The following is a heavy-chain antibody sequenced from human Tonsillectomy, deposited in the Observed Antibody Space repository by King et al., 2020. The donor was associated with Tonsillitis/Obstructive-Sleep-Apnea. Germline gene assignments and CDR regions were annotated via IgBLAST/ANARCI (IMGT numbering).Heavy chain of an antibody. Sequence: VQLPQWGAGLLKPSETLSLTCAVYGGSFSGYYWSWLRQPPGKGLEWIGEINHSGSTNYNPSLKSRVTISVDTSKNQFSLKLSSVTAADTAVYYCARGTSYYGSGSYYNVGYYYMDVWGKGTTVTVSS. V-gene: IGHV4-34*01. CDR2: INHSGST. CDR3: ARGTSYYGSGSYYNVGYYYMDV. CDR1: GGSFSGYY. J-gene: IGHJ6*03. D-gene: IGHD3-10*01.